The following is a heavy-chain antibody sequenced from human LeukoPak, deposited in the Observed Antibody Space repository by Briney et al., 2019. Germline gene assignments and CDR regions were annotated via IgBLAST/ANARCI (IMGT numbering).Heavy chain of an antibody. CDR3: ARRIAVAGEGYDY. Sequence: GESLKISCKGSGYSFTSYWIGWVRQMPGKGLEWMGIIYPGDSDTRYSPSFQGQVTISANKSISTAYLQWSSLKASDTAMYYCARRIAVAGEGYDYWGQGTLVTVSS. D-gene: IGHD6-19*01. CDR2: IYPGDSDT. CDR1: GYSFTSYW. J-gene: IGHJ4*02. V-gene: IGHV5-51*01.